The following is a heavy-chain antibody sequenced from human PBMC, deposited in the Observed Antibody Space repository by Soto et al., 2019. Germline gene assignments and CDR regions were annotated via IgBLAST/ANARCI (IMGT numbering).Heavy chain of an antibody. J-gene: IGHJ5*02. CDR1: GYIFRDYW. D-gene: IGHD1-7*01. V-gene: IGHV5-51*01. CDR3: ARRDVTWENYFDP. CDR2: IFPGDSDT. Sequence: GESLKISCKGSGYIFRDYWIAWVRQVPGKGLEWMGCIFPGDSDTRKSPSFEGQGMFSVDKSIDTAYLHWSSLRASDTAIYYCARRDVTWENYFDPWSQGNLVTV.